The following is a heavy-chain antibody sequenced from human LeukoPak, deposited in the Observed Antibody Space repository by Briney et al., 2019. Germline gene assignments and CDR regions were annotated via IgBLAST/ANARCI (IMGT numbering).Heavy chain of an antibody. J-gene: IGHJ4*02. CDR2: IKTDGSEK. CDR3: AKWTYSSGWYYDY. CDR1: GFTFSNYW. D-gene: IGHD6-19*01. Sequence: QPGGSLRLSCAASGFTFSNYWMSWVRQAPGKGLEWVANIKTDGSEKYYVHSVKGRFTISRDNAKNSLYLQMNSLRVEDTAVYYCAKWTYSSGWYYDYWGQGTLVTVSS. V-gene: IGHV3-7*02.